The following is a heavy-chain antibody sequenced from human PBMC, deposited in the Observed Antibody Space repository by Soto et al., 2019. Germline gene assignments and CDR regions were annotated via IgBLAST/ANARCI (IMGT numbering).Heavy chain of an antibody. CDR3: AKDRRAKLGHCSSTSCPTYYYSGMDV. V-gene: IGHV3-23*01. CDR1: VFTCSSYA. J-gene: IGHJ6*02. CDR2: ISGSGGST. D-gene: IGHD2-2*01. Sequence: GSLGLSGAASVFTCSSYAMSWVRQAPGKGLAWVSAISGSGGSTYYADSVKGRFTISRDNSRNTLYLQMNSLRAEDTAVYYCAKDRRAKLGHCSSTSCPTYYYSGMDVWGQGTTVTVSS.